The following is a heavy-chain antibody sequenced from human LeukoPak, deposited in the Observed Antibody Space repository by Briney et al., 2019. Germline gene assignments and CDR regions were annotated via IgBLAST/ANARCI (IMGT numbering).Heavy chain of an antibody. Sequence: GGSLRLSCAASGITFSSYVMSWVRQAPGKGLEWVSGIRGSGGSTYYADSVKGRFTISRGNSKNTPYLQMNSLRAEDTAVYYCANYGNPSGDYWGQGTLVTVSS. J-gene: IGHJ4*02. CDR2: IRGSGGST. CDR3: ANYGNPSGDY. V-gene: IGHV3-23*01. CDR1: GITFSSYV. D-gene: IGHD1-14*01.